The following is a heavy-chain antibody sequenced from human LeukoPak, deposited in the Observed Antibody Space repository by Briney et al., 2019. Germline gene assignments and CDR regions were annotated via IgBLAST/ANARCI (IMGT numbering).Heavy chain of an antibody. CDR1: GYTFTGYY. J-gene: IGHJ2*01. D-gene: IGHD3-22*01. V-gene: IGHV1-2*06. CDR2: INPNSGGT. Sequence: GASVKVSCKASGYTFTGYYMHWVRQAPGQGLEWMGRINPNSGGTNYAQKFQGRVTMTRDESTSTAYMELSSLRSEDTAVYYCARRGHYDSSGYYANWYFDLWGRGTLVTVSS. CDR3: ARRGHYDSSGYYANWYFDL.